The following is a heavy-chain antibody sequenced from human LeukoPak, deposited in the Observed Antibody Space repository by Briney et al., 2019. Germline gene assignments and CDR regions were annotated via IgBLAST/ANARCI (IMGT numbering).Heavy chain of an antibody. CDR1: GFTVSRNY. V-gene: IGHV3-66*01. Sequence: GGSLRLSCAASGFTVSRNYMSWVRQAPGKGLEWVSVIYSGGSTYYADSVKGRFTISRDNSKNTLYLQMNSLRAEDTAVYYCARGGRYYDFWSGPYYFDYWGQGTLGTVSS. CDR3: ARGGRYYDFWSGPYYFDY. D-gene: IGHD3-3*01. CDR2: IYSGGST. J-gene: IGHJ4*02.